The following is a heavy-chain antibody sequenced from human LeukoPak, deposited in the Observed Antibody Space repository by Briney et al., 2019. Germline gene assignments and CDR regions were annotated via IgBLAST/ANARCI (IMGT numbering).Heavy chain of an antibody. D-gene: IGHD2-8*01. CDR2: ISWDSANI. V-gene: IGHV3-9*01. J-gene: IGHJ4*02. Sequence: GGSLRLSCAASGFNFDGNAMHWVRQVPGKGLEWVSGISWDSANIGYADSVKGRFTISRDNTKDSLYLQMNSLRAEDTALYFCAKESSVFCTDGVCSLDYWGQGTLVTVSS. CDR1: GFNFDGNA. CDR3: AKESSVFCTDGVCSLDY.